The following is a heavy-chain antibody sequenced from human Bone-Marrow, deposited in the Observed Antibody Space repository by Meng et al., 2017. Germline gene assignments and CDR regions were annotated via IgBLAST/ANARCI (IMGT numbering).Heavy chain of an antibody. CDR2: TYYKSKWYN. CDR1: GDSVSSNSAA. CDR3: ARGGIVATSSLDY. V-gene: IGHV6-1*01. J-gene: IGHJ4*02. Sequence: QLQLQQSGPGLVKPAQTLSLTFAIPGDSVSSNSAAWNWIRQSPSRGLEWLGRTYYKSKWYNDYAVSVKSRITITPDTSKNQFSLQLNSVTPEDTAVYYCARGGIVATSSLDYWGQGTLVTVSS. D-gene: IGHD5-12*01.